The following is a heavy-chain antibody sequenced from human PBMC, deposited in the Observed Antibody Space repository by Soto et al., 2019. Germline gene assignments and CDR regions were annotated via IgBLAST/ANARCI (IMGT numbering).Heavy chain of an antibody. CDR3: ARAFGSTMPSLF. Sequence: SETLSLTCTVSGGYISSYYWTWIRQPPGKGLEWIGYIYYSGSTNYNPSLKSRVTMSIDTSKNQFSLKLSSVTAADAAVYYCARAFGSTMPSLFWGQGTLVTVSS. V-gene: IGHV4-59*01. CDR1: GGYISSYY. CDR2: IYYSGST. J-gene: IGHJ4*02. D-gene: IGHD2-2*01.